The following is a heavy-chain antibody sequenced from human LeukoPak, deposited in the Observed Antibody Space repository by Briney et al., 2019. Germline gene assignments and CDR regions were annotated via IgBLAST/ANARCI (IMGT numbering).Heavy chain of an antibody. CDR2: INHSGST. CDR1: GGSFSGYY. CDR3: ARGSINPRVVAAGRNWFDP. D-gene: IGHD6-13*01. Sequence: SETLSLTCAVYGGSFSGYYWSWIRQPPGKGLEWMGEINHSGSTNYNPSLKSRVTISVDPSKNQFSLTLSSVTAADTAVYSCARGSINPRVVAAGRNWFDPWGQGTLVTVSS. J-gene: IGHJ5*02. V-gene: IGHV4-34*01.